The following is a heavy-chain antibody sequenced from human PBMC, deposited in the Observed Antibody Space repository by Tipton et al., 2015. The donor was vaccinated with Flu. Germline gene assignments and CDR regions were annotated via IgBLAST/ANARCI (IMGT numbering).Heavy chain of an antibody. J-gene: IGHJ2*01. CDR2: IYYSGST. CDR3: ARAGSWRFYWYFDL. V-gene: IGHV4-61*05. CDR1: GGSISSSSFY. Sequence: TLSLTCTVSGGSISSSSFYWGWIRQTPGKGLEWIGNIYYSGSTNYNPSLKSRVTISVDTSKNQFSLKLSSVTAADTAVYYCARAGSWRFYWYFDLWGRGTLVTVSS. D-gene: IGHD6-13*01.